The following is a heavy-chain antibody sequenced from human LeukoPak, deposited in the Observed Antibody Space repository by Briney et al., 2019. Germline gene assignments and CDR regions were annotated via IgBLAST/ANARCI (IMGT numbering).Heavy chain of an antibody. CDR1: GFTFDDYA. V-gene: IGHV3-9*01. CDR3: AKDMGREDAFDI. Sequence: GGSLRLSCAASGFTFDDYAMHWVRQAPGKGLEWVSGISWNSGSIGYADSVKGRFTISRDNAKNSLYLQMNSLRAEDTALYYCAKDMGREDAFDIWGQGTMDTVSS. J-gene: IGHJ3*02. CDR2: ISWNSGSI. D-gene: IGHD3-10*01.